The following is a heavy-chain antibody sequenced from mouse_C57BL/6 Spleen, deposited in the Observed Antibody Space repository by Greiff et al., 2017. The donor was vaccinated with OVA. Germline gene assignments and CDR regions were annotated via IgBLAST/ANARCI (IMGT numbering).Heavy chain of an antibody. CDR3: ARRNDYDVGYFDY. CDR2: IWTGGGT. CDR1: GFSLTSYA. D-gene: IGHD2-4*01. Sequence: VQLVESGPGLVAPSQSLSITCTVSGFSLTSYAISWVRQPPGKGLEWLGVIWTGGGTNYNSALKSRLSISKDNSKSQVFLKMNSLQTDDTARDYCARRNDYDVGYFDYWGQGTTLTVSS. V-gene: IGHV2-9-1*01. J-gene: IGHJ2*01.